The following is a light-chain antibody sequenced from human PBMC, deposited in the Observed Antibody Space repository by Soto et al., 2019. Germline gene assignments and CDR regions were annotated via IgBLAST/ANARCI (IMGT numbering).Light chain of an antibody. CDR3: HQYTSYSGYT. CDR1: QSISRG. J-gene: IGKJ2*01. V-gene: IGKV1-5*01. CDR2: DAS. Sequence: DIQMTQSPSTLSAAVGDRVTITCRAGQSISRGLAWYQQKPGKAPKFLIYDASSLESGDPSRFSGSGSGTQITLTISSPQPDDFATYFCHQYTSYSGYTFGQGTQLEIK.